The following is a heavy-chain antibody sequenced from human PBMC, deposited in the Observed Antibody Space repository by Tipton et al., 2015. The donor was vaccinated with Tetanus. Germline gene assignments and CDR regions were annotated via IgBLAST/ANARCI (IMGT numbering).Heavy chain of an antibody. J-gene: IGHJ4*02. CDR3: ARGLGDYGDYVGYFDY. Sequence: SLRLSCAASGFTFSSYEMNWVRQAPGKGLEWVSYISSSGSTIYYADSVKGRFTISRDNAKYSLYLQMNSLRAEDTAVYYCARGLGDYGDYVGYFDYWGQGTLVTVSS. CDR2: ISSSGSTI. D-gene: IGHD4-17*01. CDR1: GFTFSSYE. V-gene: IGHV3-48*03.